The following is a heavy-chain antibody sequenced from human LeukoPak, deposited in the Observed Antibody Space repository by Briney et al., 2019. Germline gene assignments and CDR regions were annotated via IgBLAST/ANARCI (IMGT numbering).Heavy chain of an antibody. CDR2: ISAYNGNT. D-gene: IGHD5-12*01. CDR3: ARGGYSGHDYDAFDI. J-gene: IGHJ3*02. Sequence: ASVKVSCKASGYTFTSYGISWVRQAPGQGLEWMGWISAYNGNTNYAQKLQGRVTITTDTSTSTAYMELRSLRSDDTAVYYCARGGYSGHDYDAFDIWGQGTMVTVSS. V-gene: IGHV1-18*01. CDR1: GYTFTSYG.